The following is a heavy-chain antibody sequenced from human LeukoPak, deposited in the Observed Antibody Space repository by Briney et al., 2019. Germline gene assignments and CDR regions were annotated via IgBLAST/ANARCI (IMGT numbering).Heavy chain of an antibody. D-gene: IGHD3-16*01. CDR3: ARGGGLDV. CDR2: INHNGNVN. Sequence: GGSLRLSCAASGFTFSSYWMNWARQVPGKGLEWVASINHNGNVNYYVDSVKGRFTISRDNAKNSLYLQMSNLRAEDTAVYFCARGGGLDVWGQGATVTVSS. J-gene: IGHJ6*02. CDR1: GFTFSSYW. V-gene: IGHV3-7*03.